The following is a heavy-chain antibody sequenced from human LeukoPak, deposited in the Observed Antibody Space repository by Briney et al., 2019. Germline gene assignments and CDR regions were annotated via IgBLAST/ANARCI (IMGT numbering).Heavy chain of an antibody. Sequence: GGSLRLSCAASGFTFSSYAMSWVRHAPGKGLEWVAHIKPDGSEKYYVDSVKGRLTISRDNAKNSLYVQMNNLRAEDTAVYHCGRVRCTTTTCWGALYFDYWGQGTLVTVSS. CDR3: GRVRCTTTTCWGALYFDY. V-gene: IGHV3-7*01. J-gene: IGHJ4*02. D-gene: IGHD2-2*01. CDR1: GFTFSSYA. CDR2: IKPDGSEK.